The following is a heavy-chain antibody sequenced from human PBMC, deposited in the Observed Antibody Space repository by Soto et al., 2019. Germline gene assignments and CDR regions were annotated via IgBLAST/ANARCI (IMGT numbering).Heavy chain of an antibody. Sequence: GGSLRLSCTASGFTFGGYAMSWFRQAPGKGLEWVGFIRSKAYGGTTVYAASVKGRFPITRDDSRSFAYLQINSLKTEDTGVYYCTTREQLVNWFGPWGQGTLVTVSS. V-gene: IGHV3-49*03. CDR3: TTREQLVNWFGP. CDR1: GFTFGGYA. J-gene: IGHJ5*02. D-gene: IGHD6-6*01. CDR2: IRSKAYGGTT.